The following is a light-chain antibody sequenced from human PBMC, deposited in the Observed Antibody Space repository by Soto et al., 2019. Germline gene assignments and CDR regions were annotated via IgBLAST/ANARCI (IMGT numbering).Light chain of an antibody. J-gene: IGKJ1*01. V-gene: IGKV3-20*01. CDR1: QSVSSTY. CDR3: QQHSSSPLT. Sequence: ILLTQSPGTLSLSPGERATLSCRASQSVSSTYLAWYQQKPGQAPRLLIYATSSRATGIPDRFIGSGSGTDFNLTISRLEPEDFAVYYCQQHSSSPLTFGLGTKVEIK. CDR2: ATS.